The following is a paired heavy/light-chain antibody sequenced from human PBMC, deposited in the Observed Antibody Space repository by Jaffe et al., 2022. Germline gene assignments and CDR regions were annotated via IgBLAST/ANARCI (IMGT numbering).Light chain of an antibody. CDR1: ALPRRL. Sequence: SYELTQPPSVSVSPGQTARITCSGDALPRRLAYWYHQKSGQAPVLVIYDDTKRPSGIPERFSGSSSGSMATLTISGAQVEDEGDYYCYSTDNSGNYRVFGGGTKLTVL. CDR3: YSTDNSGNYRV. V-gene: IGLV3-10*01. CDR2: DDT. J-gene: IGLJ3*02.
Heavy chain of an antibody. CDR1: GFTVSDNY. D-gene: IGHD2-21*01. Sequence: DVQLMESGGGLVQPGGSLRLSCAASGFTVSDNYLSWVRQAPGKGLEWVSVIYRDGRTYYADSVKGRFTISRDNSKNTLDLQMNSLRVEDTAVYYCTRDSTHQYFQSWGQGTLVTVST. V-gene: IGHV3-66*02. CDR2: IYRDGRT. CDR3: TRDSTHQYFQS. J-gene: IGHJ1*01.